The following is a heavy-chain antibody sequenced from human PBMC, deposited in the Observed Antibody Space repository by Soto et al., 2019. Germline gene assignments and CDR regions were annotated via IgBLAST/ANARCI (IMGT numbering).Heavy chain of an antibody. D-gene: IGHD1-26*01. CDR3: AKDEGVGGTLGLFDY. CDR2: MSSDGSKI. Sequence: QVQLVESGGGAVQPGESLRLCCVASGFDFTYYAMHWVRQAPGKGLESVAVMSSDGSKIHHTDSVKGRFTISRDNSKNTLYLQMNSLRKEDIAVYFCAKDEGVGGTLGLFDYWGQGTLVSVSS. V-gene: IGHV3-30*18. J-gene: IGHJ4*02. CDR1: GFDFTYYA.